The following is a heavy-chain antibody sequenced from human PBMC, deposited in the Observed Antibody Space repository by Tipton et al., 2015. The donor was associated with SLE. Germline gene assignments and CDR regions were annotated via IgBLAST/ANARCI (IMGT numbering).Heavy chain of an antibody. CDR2: INHSGST. Sequence: TLSLTCTVSGGSISSSSYYWGWIRQPPGKGLEWIGEINHSGSTYYNPSLKSRVTISVDRSKNQFSLKLSSVTAADTAVYYCARSLYGWVFDYWGQGTLVTVSS. V-gene: IGHV4-39*07. J-gene: IGHJ4*02. CDR3: ARSLYGWVFDY. CDR1: GGSISSSSYY. D-gene: IGHD3-16*01.